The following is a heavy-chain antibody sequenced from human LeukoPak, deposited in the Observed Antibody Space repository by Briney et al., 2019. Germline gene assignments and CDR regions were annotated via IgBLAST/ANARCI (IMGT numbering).Heavy chain of an antibody. J-gene: IGHJ6*02. V-gene: IGHV4-59*01. Sequence: SETLSLTCTVSGGSISTFYWSWIRQPPGKGLEWIGCFYYSGSTNYNPSLKSRVTISVDTSKNQFSLRVSSVTAADTAIYYCARASIFGVVLGPMDVWGQGTTVTVSS. CDR1: GGSISTFY. CDR3: ARASIFGVVLGPMDV. CDR2: FYYSGST. D-gene: IGHD3-3*01.